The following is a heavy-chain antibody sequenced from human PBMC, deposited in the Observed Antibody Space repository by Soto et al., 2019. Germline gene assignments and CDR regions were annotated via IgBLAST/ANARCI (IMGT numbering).Heavy chain of an antibody. CDR2: ITGTGVSI. CDR1: GFSFSGFA. J-gene: IGHJ4*02. D-gene: IGHD6-6*01. CDR3: AKDSIPYSRSYALDQ. Sequence: EVQLLESWGGLVQPWGSLRLSCVASGFSFSGFALSWVRQAPGKGLVWVSSITGTGVSIYYEDSVRGRFTISRDNSKNPLYLQMSSMRAEDTARYYCAKDSIPYSRSYALDQWGRGALVTVSS. V-gene: IGHV3-23*01.